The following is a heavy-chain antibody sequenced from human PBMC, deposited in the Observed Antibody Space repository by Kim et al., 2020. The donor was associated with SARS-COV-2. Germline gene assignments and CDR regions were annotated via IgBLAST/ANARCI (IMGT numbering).Heavy chain of an antibody. D-gene: IGHD5-18*01. Sequence: SVKVSCKASGGTFSSYAISWVRQAPGQGLEWMGGIIPIFGTANYAQKFQGRVTITADESTSTAYMELSSLRSEDTAVYYCARGPDTAMVADVTYFDYWGQGTLVTVSS. CDR2: IIPIFGTA. CDR3: ARGPDTAMVADVTYFDY. CDR1: GGTFSSYA. J-gene: IGHJ4*02. V-gene: IGHV1-69*13.